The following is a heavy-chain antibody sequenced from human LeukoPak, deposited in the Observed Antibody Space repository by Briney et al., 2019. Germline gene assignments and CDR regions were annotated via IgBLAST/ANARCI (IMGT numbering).Heavy chain of an antibody. D-gene: IGHD3-10*01. CDR2: ISAYNGNT. J-gene: IGHJ5*02. CDR1: GYTFTSYG. Sequence: GASVKVSCKASGYTFTSYGISWVRQAPGQGLEWMGWISAYNGNTNYAQKLQGRVTMTTDTSTSTAYMELRSLRSDDTAVHYCARASITMVRGVLDPWGQGTLVTVSS. V-gene: IGHV1-18*04. CDR3: ARASITMVRGVLDP.